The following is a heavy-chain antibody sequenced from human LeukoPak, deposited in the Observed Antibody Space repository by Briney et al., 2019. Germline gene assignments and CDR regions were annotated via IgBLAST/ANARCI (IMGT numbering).Heavy chain of an antibody. D-gene: IGHD1-26*01. V-gene: IGHV1-2*04. CDR3: ATDGGIVGATFWFDP. J-gene: IGHJ5*02. CDR2: INPNSGGT. Sequence: EASVKVSCKASGYTFTGYYMHWVRQAPGQGLEWMGWINPNSGGTNYAQKFQGWVTMTRDTSISTAYMELSRLRSEDTAVYYCATDGGIVGATFWFDPWGQGTLVTVSS. CDR1: GYTFTGYY.